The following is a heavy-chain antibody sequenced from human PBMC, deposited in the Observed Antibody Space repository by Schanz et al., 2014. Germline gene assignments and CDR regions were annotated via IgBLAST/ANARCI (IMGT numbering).Heavy chain of an antibody. D-gene: IGHD1-26*01. CDR2: IDRDGGHT. V-gene: IGHV3-43*01. CDR3: AKDSRGSSFDMDV. Sequence: EVQLVESGGALVQPGGYLRLSCVASGFTFSSYAMHWVRQAPGKGLEWVSLIDRDGGHTYYADSVKGRFTISRDNSKNSLYLQMNSLRTEDTALYYCAKDSRGSSFDMDVWGQGTTVTVSS. CDR1: GFTFSSYA. J-gene: IGHJ6*02.